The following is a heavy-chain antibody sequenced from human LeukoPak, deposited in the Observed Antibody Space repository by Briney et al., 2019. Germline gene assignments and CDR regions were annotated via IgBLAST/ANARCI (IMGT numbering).Heavy chain of an antibody. J-gene: IGHJ6*02. CDR2: IRDSGSST. V-gene: IGHV3-23*01. CDR3: ARGPLVGTNYYYGMDV. Sequence: GGSLRLSCAASGFTFSSYAMSWVRQAPGKGLEWVSAIRDSGSSTHYADSVKGRFTTSRDNSKNTLFLQMNSLRAEDTAIYYCARGPLVGTNYYYGMDVWGQGTTVTVSS. D-gene: IGHD6-19*01. CDR1: GFTFSSYA.